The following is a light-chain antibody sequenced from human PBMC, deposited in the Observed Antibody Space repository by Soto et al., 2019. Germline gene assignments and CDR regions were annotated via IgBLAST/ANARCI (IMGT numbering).Light chain of an antibody. CDR3: QQYGGSPGT. CDR1: QSVSSF. J-gene: IGKJ1*01. Sequence: EIVLTQSPATLSLSPGERATLSCRASQSVSSFLAWYQQKPGQAPRLLIYDASNRATGIPARFSGSGSGTDFTLTISSLEPEDFEVYYCQQYGGSPGTFGQGTKVDIK. CDR2: DAS. V-gene: IGKV3-11*01.